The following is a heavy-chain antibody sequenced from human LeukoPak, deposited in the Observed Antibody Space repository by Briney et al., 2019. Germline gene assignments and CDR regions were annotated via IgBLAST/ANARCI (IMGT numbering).Heavy chain of an antibody. CDR2: INPNSGGT. V-gene: IGHV1-2*02. D-gene: IGHD3-3*01. Sequence: GASVKVSCKASGYTFTGYYMHWERQAPGQGLEWMGWINPNSGGTNYAQKFQGRVTMTRDTSISTAYMELSRLRSDDTAVYYCARGAITISNAQPFDYWGQGTLVTVSP. CDR1: GYTFTGYY. CDR3: ARGAITISNAQPFDY. J-gene: IGHJ4*02.